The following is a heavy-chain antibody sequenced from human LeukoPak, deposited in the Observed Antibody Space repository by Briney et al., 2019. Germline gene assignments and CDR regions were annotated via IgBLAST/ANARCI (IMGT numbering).Heavy chain of an antibody. J-gene: IGHJ4*02. CDR2: IISSSSYI. D-gene: IGHD2-15*01. CDR3: ARDPQYCSGGSCYSFDY. CDR1: GFTFSTYS. V-gene: IGHV3-21*01. Sequence: GGSLRLSCAASGFTFSTYSMNWVRQAPGKGLEWVSSIISSSSYIYYAASVKGRFTISRDNAKNSLYLQMNSLRAEDTAVYYCARDPQYCSGGSCYSFDYWGQGTLVTVSS.